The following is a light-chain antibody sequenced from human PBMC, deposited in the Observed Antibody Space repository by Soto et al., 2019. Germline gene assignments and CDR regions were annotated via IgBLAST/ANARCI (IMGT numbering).Light chain of an antibody. V-gene: IGKV3D-15*01. CDR2: DAS. J-gene: IGKJ2*01. CDR3: QQYNYWPRT. Sequence: EIVMTQPPATLSVSPGERATLSCRASQTVGSNLAWYQQKRGQAPRLLIYDASTRATGIPARFSGSGSGTDFTLTISSLQSEDFALYYCQQYNYWPRTFGQGSKLEIK. CDR1: QTVGSN.